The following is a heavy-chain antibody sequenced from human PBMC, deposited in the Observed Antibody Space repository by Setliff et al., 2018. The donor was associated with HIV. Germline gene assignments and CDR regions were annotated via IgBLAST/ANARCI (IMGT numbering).Heavy chain of an antibody. CDR1: GYTFTSYG. D-gene: IGHD3-22*01. CDR3: ARDPRHYYDTTGYSPYNWFDP. J-gene: IGHJ5*02. Sequence: ASVNVSCKASGYTFTSYGISWVRQAPGQGLEWMGWISAHNGNTKYAQKLQGRVTMTTDTSTSTAYMELRSLRSDDTAVYYCARDPRHYYDTTGYSPYNWFDPWGQGTLVTVSS. V-gene: IGHV1-18*01. CDR2: ISAHNGNT.